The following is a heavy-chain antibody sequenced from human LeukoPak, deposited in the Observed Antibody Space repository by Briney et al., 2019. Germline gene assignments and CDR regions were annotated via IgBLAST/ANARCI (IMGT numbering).Heavy chain of an antibody. CDR3: ARHGPYYYDSSGYHP. D-gene: IGHD3-22*01. CDR2: IYYSGST. V-gene: IGHV4-39*01. CDR1: GGSISSSSYY. Sequence: SETLSLTCTVSGGSISSSSYYWGWIRQPPGKGLEWIGSIYYSGSTYYNPSLESRVTISVDTSKNQFSLKLSSVTAADTAVYYCARHGPYYYDSSGYHPWGQGTLVTVSS. J-gene: IGHJ5*02.